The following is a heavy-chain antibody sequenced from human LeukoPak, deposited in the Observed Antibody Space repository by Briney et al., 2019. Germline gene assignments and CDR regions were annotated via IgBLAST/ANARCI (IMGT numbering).Heavy chain of an antibody. Sequence: PSETLSLTCTVSGGSISPYFWSWIRQPPGKGLEWIGYISYTGSTNYNPSLKSRVTISVDTSKNQFSLQLTSVAAADTAVYYCARDDYRGVTNFDPWGQGTLVTVSS. CDR3: ARDDYRGVTNFDP. D-gene: IGHD3-10*01. V-gene: IGHV4-59*01. CDR1: GGSISPYF. CDR2: ISYTGST. J-gene: IGHJ5*02.